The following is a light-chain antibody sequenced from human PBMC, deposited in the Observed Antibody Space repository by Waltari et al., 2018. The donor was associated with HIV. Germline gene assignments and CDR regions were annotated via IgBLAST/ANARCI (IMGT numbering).Light chain of an antibody. CDR1: STDSRFYQY. J-gene: IGLJ2*01. CDR2: DIN. CDR3: ASNRLAYTLI. Sequence: QSALTQPASVSGFLGQSINISCTGISTDSRFYQYVSWYQQYPGKIPRLIIFDINNRPSGVSDHFSGSRSGNSASLTFSGLQSGDEAHYYCASNRLAYTLIFGGGTKLTVL. V-gene: IGLV2-14*03.